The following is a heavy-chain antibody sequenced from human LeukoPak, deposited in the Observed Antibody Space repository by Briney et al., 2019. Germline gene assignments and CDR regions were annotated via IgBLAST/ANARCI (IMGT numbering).Heavy chain of an antibody. CDR3: ARGSSEVLLWFGESPN. D-gene: IGHD3-10*01. J-gene: IGHJ3*01. CDR2: ISSGSDTI. Sequence: GGSLRLSCAASGSALRSYSMSWVRQAPGKGLEWLSHISSGSDTIYYADSVKGRFTISRDNAKNSLYLQMNRLRVDDTAVYYCARGSSEVLLWFGESPNWGQGTMVTVSS. V-gene: IGHV3-48*01. CDR1: GSALRSYS.